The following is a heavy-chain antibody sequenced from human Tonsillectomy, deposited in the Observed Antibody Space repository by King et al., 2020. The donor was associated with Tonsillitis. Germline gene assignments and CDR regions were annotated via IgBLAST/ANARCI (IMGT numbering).Heavy chain of an antibody. V-gene: IGHV1-46*01. CDR3: ARVSYSNYVATGTRNPLDP. CDR1: GYTFTSYY. J-gene: IGHJ5*02. CDR2: INPSGGST. D-gene: IGHD4-11*01. Sequence: QLVQSGAEVKKPGASVKVSCKASGYTFTSYYMHWVRQAPGQGLEWMGIINPSGGSTSYAQKFQGRVTMTRDTSTSTVYMELSSLRSEDTAVYYCARVSYSNYVATGTRNPLDPWGQGTLVTVSS.